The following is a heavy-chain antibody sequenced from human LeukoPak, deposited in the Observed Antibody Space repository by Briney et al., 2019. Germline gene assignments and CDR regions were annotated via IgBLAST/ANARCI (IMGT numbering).Heavy chain of an antibody. V-gene: IGHV4-31*03. Sequence: SETLSLTCTVSGGSISSGGYYWSWIRQHPGKGLEWIGYIYYSGSTYYNPSLKSRVTISVDTSKNQFSLRLSSVTAADTAVYYCARDGWYDILTGYPTWGQGTMVTVSS. CDR1: GGSISSGGYY. CDR2: IYYSGST. J-gene: IGHJ3*01. D-gene: IGHD3-9*01. CDR3: ARDGWYDILTGYPT.